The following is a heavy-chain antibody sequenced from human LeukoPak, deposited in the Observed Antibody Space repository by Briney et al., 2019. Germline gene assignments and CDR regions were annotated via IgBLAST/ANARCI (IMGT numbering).Heavy chain of an antibody. CDR2: IYYSGST. Sequence: SETLSLTCAVYGGSFSSYYWSWIRQPPGKGLEWIGYIYYSGSTNYNPSLKSRVTISVDTSKNQFSLKLSSVTAADTAVYYCARDGYCSGGSCYSSSGFDYWGQGTLVTVSS. CDR3: ARDGYCSGGSCYSSSGFDY. CDR1: GGSFSSYY. D-gene: IGHD2-15*01. J-gene: IGHJ4*02. V-gene: IGHV4-59*01.